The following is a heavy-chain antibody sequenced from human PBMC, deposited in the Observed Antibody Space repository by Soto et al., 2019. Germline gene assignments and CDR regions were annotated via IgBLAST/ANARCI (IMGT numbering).Heavy chain of an antibody. J-gene: IGHJ4*02. Sequence: KPSETLSLTCTVSGDSISSSDYHWSWIRQPPGKGLEWIGYIYSTGITYYNPSLKSRVIISVDTSKDQFSLKLLSVTAADTAVYYCARYRRGYSYAFESWGQGTLVTVSS. CDR3: ARYRRGYSYAFES. CDR1: GDSISSSDYH. V-gene: IGHV4-30-4*01. D-gene: IGHD5-18*01. CDR2: IYSTGIT.